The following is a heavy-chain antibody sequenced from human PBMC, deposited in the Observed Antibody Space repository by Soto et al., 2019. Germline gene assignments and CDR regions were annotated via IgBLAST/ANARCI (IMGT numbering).Heavy chain of an antibody. Sequence: PSETLSLTCAVSGGSLSSSNWWSWVRQPPGKGLEWIGEIYHSGSTNYNPSLKSRVTISVDKSKNQFSLKLSSVTAADTAVYYCARDPGYSSGWYGMDVWGQGTTVTVSS. J-gene: IGHJ6*02. CDR1: GGSLSSSNW. CDR2: IYHSGST. V-gene: IGHV4-4*02. D-gene: IGHD6-19*01. CDR3: ARDPGYSSGWYGMDV.